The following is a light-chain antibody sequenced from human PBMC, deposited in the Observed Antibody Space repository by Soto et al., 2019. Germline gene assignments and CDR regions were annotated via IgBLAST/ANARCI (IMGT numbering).Light chain of an antibody. CDR1: QSISNW. CDR3: QQYNSYWGK. Sequence: DIQMTQSPSSLSASVGDRVTVTCLASQSISNWLAWYQQKQGKAPKLLIYDASSLESGVPSRFSGSGSGTEFTLTISSLQPDDFATYYCQQYNSYWGKFGQGTKVDIK. V-gene: IGKV1-5*01. J-gene: IGKJ1*01. CDR2: DAS.